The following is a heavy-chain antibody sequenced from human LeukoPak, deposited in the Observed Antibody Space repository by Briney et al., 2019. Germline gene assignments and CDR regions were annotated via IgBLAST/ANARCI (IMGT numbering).Heavy chain of an antibody. J-gene: IGHJ4*02. CDR3: AKDSGYSYGSQLGG. CDR2: ISYDGSNK. Sequence: GGSLRLSCAASGFTFSSYGMHWVRQAPGKGLEWVAVISYDGSNKHYADSVKGRFTISRDNSKNTLYLQMNSLRAEDTAVYYCAKDSGYSYGSQLGGWGQGTLVTVSS. V-gene: IGHV3-30*18. CDR1: GFTFSSYG. D-gene: IGHD5-18*01.